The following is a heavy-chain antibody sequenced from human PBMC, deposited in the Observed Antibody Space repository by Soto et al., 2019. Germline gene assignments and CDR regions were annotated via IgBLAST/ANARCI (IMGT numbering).Heavy chain of an antibody. Sequence: PSETLSLTCTVSGGSISSGGYYWSWIRQHPGKGLEWIGYIYYSGSTYYNPSLKSRVTISVDTSKNQFSLKLSSVTAADTAVYYCARSHSSSSVVYNWFDHWGQGTLVTVSS. CDR2: IYYSGST. CDR1: GGSISSGGYY. J-gene: IGHJ5*02. V-gene: IGHV4-31*03. CDR3: ARSHSSSSVVYNWFDH. D-gene: IGHD6-6*01.